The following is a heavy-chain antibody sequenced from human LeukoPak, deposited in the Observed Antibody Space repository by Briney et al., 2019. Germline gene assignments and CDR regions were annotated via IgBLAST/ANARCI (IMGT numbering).Heavy chain of an antibody. D-gene: IGHD3-10*01. Sequence: GGSLRLSCAPSGFTFSSYAIHWVRQAPGKGLEWVAVISYDGSNKYYADYVKGRFTISRDNSKNTLYLQVNNLRAEDTAVYSCARGSGDHYYFDYWGQGTLVSVSS. CDR3: ARGSGDHYYFDY. V-gene: IGHV3-30-3*01. CDR2: ISYDGSNK. CDR1: GFTFSSYA. J-gene: IGHJ4*02.